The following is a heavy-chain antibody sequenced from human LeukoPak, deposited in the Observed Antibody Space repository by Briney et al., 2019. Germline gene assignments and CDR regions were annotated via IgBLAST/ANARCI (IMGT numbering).Heavy chain of an antibody. CDR3: ARDSYYYDSSGYLKIYGMDV. J-gene: IGHJ6*02. V-gene: IGHV3-48*03. Sequence: GGSLRLSCAASGFTFSSYEMNWVRQAPGKGLEWVSYIGSSGSTIYYADSVKGRFTISRDNAKNSLYLQMNSLRAEDTAVYYCARDSYYYDSSGYLKIYGMDVWGQGTTVTVSS. D-gene: IGHD3-22*01. CDR2: IGSSGSTI. CDR1: GFTFSSYE.